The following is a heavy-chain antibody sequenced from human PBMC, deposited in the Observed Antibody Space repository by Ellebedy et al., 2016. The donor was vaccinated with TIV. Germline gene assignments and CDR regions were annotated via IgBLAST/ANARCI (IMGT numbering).Heavy chain of an antibody. Sequence: MPSETLSLTCTVPGDPIIGYYWSWIRQPPGKGLEWIGYIYSSGSGEYNPSLKSRVTMSVDTSRGQFSLRLNSVTAADTAVYYCDRQKTDSGSFLCDIWGQGTMVTVSS. CDR1: GDPIIGYY. CDR2: IYSSGSG. D-gene: IGHD3-3*01. J-gene: IGHJ3*02. CDR3: DRQKTDSGSFLCDI. V-gene: IGHV4-59*01.